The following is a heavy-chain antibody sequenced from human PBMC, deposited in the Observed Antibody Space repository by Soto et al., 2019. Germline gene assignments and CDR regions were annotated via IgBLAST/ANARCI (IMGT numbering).Heavy chain of an antibody. CDR3: AREAASDPSFYYHYMDV. V-gene: IGHV1-8*01. Sequence: QEQLVQSGAEVKKPGAPVKVSCKASGYTFNNYNINWVRQASGQGLEWMGWMNPDSGNTGYAEKFQGRVTMTRNSSISTAYMELSGLRSEDTAVYYCAREAASDPSFYYHYMDVWGKGTTVTVSS. D-gene: IGHD3-10*01. CDR1: GYTFNNYN. J-gene: IGHJ6*03. CDR2: MNPDSGNT.